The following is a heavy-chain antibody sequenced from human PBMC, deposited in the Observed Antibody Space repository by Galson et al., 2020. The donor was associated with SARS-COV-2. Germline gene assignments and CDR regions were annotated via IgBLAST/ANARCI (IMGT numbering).Heavy chain of an antibody. CDR1: GLSASALPFRHYG. Sequence: GESLKISCEASGLSASALPFRHYGMHWVRQAPGKGLEWVAFIGNDGSSEKYADSVKGRFTISRDNSKNTLFLQMNRLTTEDTAVYYCAKPFGSGAYAIFFFDSWGQGTLVTVSA. CDR2: IGNDGSSE. V-gene: IGHV3-30*02. CDR3: AKPFGSGAYAIFFFDS. D-gene: IGHD3-10*01. J-gene: IGHJ4*02.